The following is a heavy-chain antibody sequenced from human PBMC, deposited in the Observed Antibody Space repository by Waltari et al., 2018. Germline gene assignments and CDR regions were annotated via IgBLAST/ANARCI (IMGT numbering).Heavy chain of an antibody. CDR2: IYYSGST. Sequence: QVQLQESGPGLVKPSETLSLTYTVSGGSISSYYWSWIRQPPGKGLEWIGYIYYSGSTNSNPSLMSRGPISVDTSKNQFSMKLSSVTAADTAVYYCARGAFQYYDILTGYYLGEYYFDYWGQGTLVTVSS. CDR3: ARGAFQYYDILTGYYLGEYYFDY. V-gene: IGHV4-59*01. J-gene: IGHJ4*02. D-gene: IGHD3-9*01. CDR1: GGSISSYY.